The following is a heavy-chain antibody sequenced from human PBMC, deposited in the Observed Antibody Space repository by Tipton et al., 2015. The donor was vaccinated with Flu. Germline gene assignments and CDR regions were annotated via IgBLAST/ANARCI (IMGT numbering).Heavy chain of an antibody. J-gene: IGHJ4*02. CDR1: GGSISSYY. CDR2: IYTSGST. V-gene: IGHV4-4*07. Sequence: TLSLTCSVSGGSISSYYWSWIRQPAGKGLEWIGRIYTSGSTNYNASLKSRVTMSVDTSKNQFSLKLSSVTVADTAVYYCARGQGNSGWRYFDYWGQGTLVTVSS. CDR3: ARGQGNSGWRYFDY. D-gene: IGHD6-19*01.